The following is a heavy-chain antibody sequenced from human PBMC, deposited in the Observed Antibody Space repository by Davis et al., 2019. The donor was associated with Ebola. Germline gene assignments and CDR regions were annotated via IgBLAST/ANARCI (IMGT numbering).Heavy chain of an antibody. D-gene: IGHD3-22*01. J-gene: IGHJ4*02. CDR1: GGSVSSGGYY. V-gene: IGHV4-30-4*01. CDR3: ARDYYDSNGYLYYFDS. Sequence: MPSETLSLTCTVSGGSVSSGGYYWSWIRQSPGKGLEWIGNIYYSGSTYYNPSLKSRVTISIDRSKNQFSLRLTSVTAADTAMYYCARDYYDSNGYLYYFDSWGQGTLVTVSS. CDR2: IYYSGST.